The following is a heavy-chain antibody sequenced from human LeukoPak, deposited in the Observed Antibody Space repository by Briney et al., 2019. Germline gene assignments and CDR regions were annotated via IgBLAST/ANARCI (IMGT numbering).Heavy chain of an antibody. CDR1: GFTFNTYP. D-gene: IGHD3-10*01. V-gene: IGHV3-30*01. CDR3: ARDAISRGSGAYCDC. CDR2: ISADGSNK. Sequence: GPSLRLSCAASGFTFNTYPMHWVRQAPGKGLEWVAVISADGSNKNYADSVKGRFAISRDNSWNTLYLQMNSLREEDTAVYYCARDAISRGSGAYCDCWGQGALVTVSS. J-gene: IGHJ4*02.